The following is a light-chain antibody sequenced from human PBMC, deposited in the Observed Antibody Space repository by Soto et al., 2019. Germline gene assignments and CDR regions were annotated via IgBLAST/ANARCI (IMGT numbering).Light chain of an antibody. J-gene: IGKJ1*01. CDR2: GAS. Sequence: EIVMTQSPATLSVSPGERATLSCRASQSVSSKLAWYQQKPGQGPRLLIYGASTRATGIPARFSGSGSGTEFTLTISSLQSDDCAVYYCQHYSTWLWTFGEGTKVESK. CDR3: QHYSTWLWT. V-gene: IGKV3-15*01. CDR1: QSVSSK.